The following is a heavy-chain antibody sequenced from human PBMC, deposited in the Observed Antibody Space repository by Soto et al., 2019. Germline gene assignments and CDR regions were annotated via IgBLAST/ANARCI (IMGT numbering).Heavy chain of an antibody. J-gene: IGHJ6*03. V-gene: IGHV3-33*01. CDR1: GFTFNSYG. D-gene: IGHD2-2*01. CDR3: ARGYCSSTSCSPYYYYYYMDV. Sequence: QVQLVESGGGVVQPGRSLRLSCAASGFTFNSYGMHWVRQAPGKGLEWVAVIWYDGSNKYYADSVKGRFTISRDNSKNTLYLQMNSLRAEDTAVYYCARGYCSSTSCSPYYYYYYMDVWGKGTTVTVSS. CDR2: IWYDGSNK.